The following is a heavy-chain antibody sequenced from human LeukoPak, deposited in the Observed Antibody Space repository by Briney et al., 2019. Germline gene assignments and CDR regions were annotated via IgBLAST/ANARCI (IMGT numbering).Heavy chain of an antibody. D-gene: IGHD3-22*01. CDR2: ISGSGGST. J-gene: IGHJ3*02. V-gene: IGHV3-23*01. CDR3: AKQVLDYYDSSGTRGAFDI. CDR1: GFTFSDYA. Sequence: GGSLRLSCAASGFTFSDYAMSWVRQAPGKGLEWASAISGSGGSTYYADSVKGRFTISRDNSKNTLYLQMNSLRAEDTAIYYCAKQVLDYYDSSGTRGAFDIWGQGTMVTVSS.